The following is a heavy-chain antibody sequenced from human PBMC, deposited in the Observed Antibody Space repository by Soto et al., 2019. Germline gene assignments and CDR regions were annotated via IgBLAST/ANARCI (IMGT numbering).Heavy chain of an antibody. J-gene: IGHJ6*02. CDR1: GGFISSSTNY. Sequence: ASETLSLTCTVSGGFISSSTNYWGWIRQPPGKGLESIGTIYYSGSTSYNPSLESRLTISVDTSKNQFSLRLTSVTAADTAMYYCASSSLYGMDVWGQGTTVTVSS. V-gene: IGHV4-39*01. CDR2: IYYSGST. CDR3: ASSSLYGMDV.